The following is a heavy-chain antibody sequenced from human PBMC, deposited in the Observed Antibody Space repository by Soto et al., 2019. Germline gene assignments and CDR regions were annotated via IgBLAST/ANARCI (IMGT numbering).Heavy chain of an antibody. Sequence: GGSLRLSCAASGFTFSNAWMTWVRQAPGKGLEWAGRIRTKTDGGTTDYAAPVKGRFTISRDDSKNTLYLQMNSLKTEDTAVYYCNAKGGYNWGQGTLVTVSS. CDR3: NAKGGYN. CDR1: GFTFSNAW. D-gene: IGHD3-10*01. CDR2: IRTKTDGGTT. V-gene: IGHV3-15*01. J-gene: IGHJ4*02.